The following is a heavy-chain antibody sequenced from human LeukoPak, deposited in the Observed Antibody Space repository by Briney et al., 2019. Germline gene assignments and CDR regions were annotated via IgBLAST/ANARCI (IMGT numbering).Heavy chain of an antibody. CDR1: GYTFTNHD. CDR3: VRMTVRGVISP. V-gene: IGHV1-8*03. J-gene: IGHJ5*02. D-gene: IGHD3-10*01. CDR2: MNPNSGNT. Sequence: ASVKVFCKASGYTFTNHDINWVRQATGQGLEWMGWMNPNSGNTGYSQKFQGRLTITRDTSISTAYMELSSLRSDDTAVYYCVRMTVRGVISPWGQGTRVTVSS.